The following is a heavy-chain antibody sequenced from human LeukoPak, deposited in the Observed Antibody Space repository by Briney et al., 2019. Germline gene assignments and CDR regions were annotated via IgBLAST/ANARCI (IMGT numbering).Heavy chain of an antibody. Sequence: PGRSLRLSCAASAFTFSDCAMHWVRQAPGKGLVWVALISDDGNNKYYTDSVKGRFIISRDNSKNILYLQMNSLRAEDTAVYFCARDPKGGFSYGWGAFDIWGQGTMVTVSS. CDR2: ISDDGNNK. CDR3: ARDPKGGFSYGWGAFDI. CDR1: AFTFSDCA. D-gene: IGHD5-18*01. J-gene: IGHJ3*02. V-gene: IGHV3-30-3*01.